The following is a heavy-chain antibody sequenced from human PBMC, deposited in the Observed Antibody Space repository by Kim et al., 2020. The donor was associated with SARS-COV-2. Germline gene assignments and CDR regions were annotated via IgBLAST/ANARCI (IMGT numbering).Heavy chain of an antibody. D-gene: IGHD6-13*01. Sequence: YYVDSVKGRFTISRDNAKNSLYLQMNSLRAEDTAVYYCASSIPALDSSSYWGQGTLVTVSS. CDR3: ASSIPALDSSSY. V-gene: IGHV3-7*01. J-gene: IGHJ4*02.